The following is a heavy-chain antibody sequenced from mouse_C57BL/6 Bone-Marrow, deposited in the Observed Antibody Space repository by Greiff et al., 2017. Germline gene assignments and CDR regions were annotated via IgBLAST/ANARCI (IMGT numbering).Heavy chain of an antibody. CDR1: GYTFTSYW. CDR3: APRYYGSSYSY. D-gene: IGHD1-1*01. CDR2: IHPNSGST. J-gene: IGHJ2*01. V-gene: IGHV1-64*01. Sequence: QVQLQQPGAELVKPGASVKLSCKASGYTFTSYWMHWVKQRPGQGLEWIGMIHPNSGSTNYNEKFKSKATLTVDKSSSTAYMQLSSLTSEDSAVYYCAPRYYGSSYSYGGQGTTLTVSS.